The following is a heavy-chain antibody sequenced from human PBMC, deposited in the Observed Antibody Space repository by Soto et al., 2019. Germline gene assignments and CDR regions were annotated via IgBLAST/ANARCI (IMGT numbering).Heavy chain of an antibody. CDR2: IWYDGSNK. CDR1: GFTFSSYS. D-gene: IGHD3-3*01. J-gene: IGHJ4*02. CDR3: ARGIITIFGVVTVPAY. Sequence: PGGSLRLSCASSGFTFSSYSMHLVRQAPGKGLEWVAVIWYDGSNKYYADSVKGRFTISRDNSKNTLYLQMNSLRAEDTAVYYCARGIITIFGVVTVPAYWGQGTLVTVSS. V-gene: IGHV3-33*08.